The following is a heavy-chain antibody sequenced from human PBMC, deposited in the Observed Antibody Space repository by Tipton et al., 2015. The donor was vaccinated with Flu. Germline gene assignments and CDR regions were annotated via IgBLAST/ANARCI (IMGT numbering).Heavy chain of an antibody. CDR3: ATLQAPPGPPS. D-gene: IGHD6-13*01. CDR2: VYTSGST. V-gene: IGHV4-4*07. Sequence: TLSLTCTVSGDSINNNYWSWVRQPAGKGLEWIGRVYTSGSTNYNPSLRSRVTISVDTSKNQFSLKLSSVTAADTAVYYCATLQAPPGPPSWGQGTLVTVSS. CDR1: GDSINNNY. J-gene: IGHJ5*02.